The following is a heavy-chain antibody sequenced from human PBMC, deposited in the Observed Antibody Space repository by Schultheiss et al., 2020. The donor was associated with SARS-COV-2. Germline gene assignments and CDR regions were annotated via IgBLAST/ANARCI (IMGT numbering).Heavy chain of an antibody. Sequence: GGSLRLSCVVSGFTFNNYGMHWVRQAPGKGLEWVAVISYDGSNKYYADSVKGRFTISRDTSRNTLYLQMNSLRAEDTAVYYCARAGTTFPRAEYYYYGMDVWGQGTTVTVSS. CDR3: ARAGTTFPRAEYYYYGMDV. J-gene: IGHJ6*02. D-gene: IGHD1-7*01. CDR1: GFTFNNYG. CDR2: ISYDGSNK. V-gene: IGHV3-30-3*01.